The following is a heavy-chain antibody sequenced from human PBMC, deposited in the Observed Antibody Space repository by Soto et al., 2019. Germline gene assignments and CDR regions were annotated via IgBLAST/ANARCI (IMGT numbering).Heavy chain of an antibody. CDR1: GYTFTSYG. CDR2: ISAYNGNT. V-gene: IGHV1-18*04. Sequence: QVQLVQSGAEVKKPGASVKVSCKASGYTFTSYGISWVRQAPGQGLEWMGWISAYNGNTNYAQKLQGRVTMTTDTYTSTAYMELRSLRSDDTAVYYCARGTKRGYSYDSGANWFDPWGQGTLVTVSS. D-gene: IGHD5-18*01. J-gene: IGHJ5*02. CDR3: ARGTKRGYSYDSGANWFDP.